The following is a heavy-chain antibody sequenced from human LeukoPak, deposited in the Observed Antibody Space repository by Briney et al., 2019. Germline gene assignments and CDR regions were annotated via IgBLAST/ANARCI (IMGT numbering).Heavy chain of an antibody. CDR3: ARVGDYGYYDSSP. Sequence: PSETLSLTCAVYGESFSGYYWNWIRQPPGKGLEWIGEINHSGSTTNHNPSLKSRVTISVDTSKNQFSLKLSSVTAADTAVYYCARVGDYGYYDSSPWGQGTLVTVSS. J-gene: IGHJ5*02. CDR1: GESFSGYY. CDR2: INHSGSTT. V-gene: IGHV4-34*01. D-gene: IGHD3-22*01.